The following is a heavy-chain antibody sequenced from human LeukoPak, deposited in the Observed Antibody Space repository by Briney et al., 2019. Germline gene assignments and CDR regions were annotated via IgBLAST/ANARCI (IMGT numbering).Heavy chain of an antibody. CDR2: VYHSGST. CDR3: ARDPHIVGATDAFDI. D-gene: IGHD1-26*01. Sequence: SETLSLTCTVSGGSISSGGYYWSWIRQPPGKGLEWIGYVYHSGSTYYNPSLKSRVTTSVDRSKNQFSLKLSSVTAADTAVYYCARDPHIVGATDAFDIWGQGTMVTVSS. CDR1: GGSISSGGYY. V-gene: IGHV4-30-2*01. J-gene: IGHJ3*02.